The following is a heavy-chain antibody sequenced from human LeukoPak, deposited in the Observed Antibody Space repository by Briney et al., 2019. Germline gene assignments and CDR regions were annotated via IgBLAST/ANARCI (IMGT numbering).Heavy chain of an antibody. CDR2: INPNSGGT. J-gene: IGHJ4*02. Sequence: ASVTVSFKSSGYTFTGYYMHWVRQAPGQGLAWMGWINPNSGGTNYAQKFQGRVTMTRDTSISTAYMELRRLRSDDTAVYYCARGAHYHDSSEGFDYWGQGTLVSVSS. CDR1: GYTFTGYY. D-gene: IGHD3-22*01. V-gene: IGHV1-2*02. CDR3: ARGAHYHDSSEGFDY.